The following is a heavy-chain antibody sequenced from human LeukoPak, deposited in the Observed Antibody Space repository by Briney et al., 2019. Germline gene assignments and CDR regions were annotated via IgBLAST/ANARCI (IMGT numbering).Heavy chain of an antibody. CDR2: INWNGRSK. CDR3: ARGGDSSGYYYVSHAFDI. Sequence: GGSLRLYCAASAFTFNDYGMSWLPQGPGKGLEWVSGINWNGRSKGYADSVKGRLTISRDNAKNSLYLQMNSLRAEDTALYYCARGGDSSGYYYVSHAFDIWGQGTMVTVSS. J-gene: IGHJ3*02. V-gene: IGHV3-20*04. D-gene: IGHD3-22*01. CDR1: AFTFNDYG.